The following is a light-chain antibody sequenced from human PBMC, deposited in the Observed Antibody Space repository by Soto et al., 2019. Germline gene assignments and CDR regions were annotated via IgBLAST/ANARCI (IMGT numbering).Light chain of an antibody. CDR3: QQRVSWPLT. CDR2: DAS. CDR1: QSVRSF. Sequence: EIVLTQAPATLYLFPGERATLSCRASQSVRSFLAWYQQKPGQAPRLLISDASDRAAGIPARFSGSGSGTAFTLTISSLEPEDFAVYYCQQRVSWPLTFGGGT. V-gene: IGKV3-11*01. J-gene: IGKJ4*01.